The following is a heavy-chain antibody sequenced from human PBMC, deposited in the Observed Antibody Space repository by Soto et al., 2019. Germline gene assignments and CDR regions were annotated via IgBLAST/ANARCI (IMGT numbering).Heavy chain of an antibody. V-gene: IGHV3-33*01. CDR1: GFNFSSYG. CDR2: IWYDGSNK. Sequence: QVQLVESGGGVVQPGRSLRLSCAASGFNFSSYGMHWVRQAPGKWLEWVAVIWYDGSNKYYADSVNGRFTISRDNSKNTLYRQMNSLRAEDTAVYYCARDGYCSGGSCYSVPVFDYWGQGTLVTVSS. CDR3: ARDGYCSGGSCYSVPVFDY. D-gene: IGHD2-15*01. J-gene: IGHJ4*02.